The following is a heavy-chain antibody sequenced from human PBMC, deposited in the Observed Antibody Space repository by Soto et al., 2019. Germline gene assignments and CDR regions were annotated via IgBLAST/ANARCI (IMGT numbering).Heavy chain of an antibody. J-gene: IGHJ4*02. CDR1: GFTFSRYA. Sequence: EVQLLESGGGLVQPGGSLRLSCAASGFTFSRYAMSWVRQAPGKGLEWVSAISGSGGSTYYADSVKGRFTISRDNSKNTLHLQMNSPRAEDTAVYYCAKFLVVVAATFDYWGQGTLVTVSS. V-gene: IGHV3-23*01. CDR2: ISGSGGST. CDR3: AKFLVVVAATFDY. D-gene: IGHD2-15*01.